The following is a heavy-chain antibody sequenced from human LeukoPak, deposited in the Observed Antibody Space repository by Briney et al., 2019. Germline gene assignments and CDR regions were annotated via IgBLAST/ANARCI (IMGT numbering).Heavy chain of an antibody. Sequence: ASRKFICKASESTVRRNGINWGRQATVQGLEWMGRLIPTFGSTNYAQKFQGRVTITTDESTTTAYMEVSSLTSEDTAVYYCAGETLAPSGVKYFHHWGQGTLVTVSS. CDR1: ESTVRRNG. J-gene: IGHJ1*01. V-gene: IGHV1-69*05. CDR2: LIPTFGST. CDR3: AGETLAPSGVKYFHH. D-gene: IGHD6-13*01.